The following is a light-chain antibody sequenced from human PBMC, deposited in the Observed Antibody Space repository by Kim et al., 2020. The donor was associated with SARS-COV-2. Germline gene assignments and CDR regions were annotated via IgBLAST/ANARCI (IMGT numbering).Light chain of an antibody. CDR3: QSYDSSNHKV. V-gene: IGLV6-57*03. Sequence: KTVTISCTRSSGSIASNYVQWYQPRPGSAPTTVIYEDNQRPSGVPDRFSGSIDSSSNSASLTISGLKTEDEADYYCQSYDSSNHKVFGGGTQLTVL. J-gene: IGLJ2*01. CDR2: EDN. CDR1: SGSIASNY.